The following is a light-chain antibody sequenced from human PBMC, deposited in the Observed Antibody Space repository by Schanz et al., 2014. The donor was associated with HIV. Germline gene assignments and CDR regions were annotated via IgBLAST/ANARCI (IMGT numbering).Light chain of an antibody. CDR3: QKYDTYSYT. Sequence: DIQMTQSPSILYASVGDEVTITCRASHYISSWLAWYQQRPGQAPNLLIYRASTLEAGVSSRFSGSGSGTEFTLTISSLQPDDFATYYCQKYDTYSYTFGQGTKLEIK. V-gene: IGKV1-5*03. CDR1: HYISSW. CDR2: RAS. J-gene: IGKJ2*01.